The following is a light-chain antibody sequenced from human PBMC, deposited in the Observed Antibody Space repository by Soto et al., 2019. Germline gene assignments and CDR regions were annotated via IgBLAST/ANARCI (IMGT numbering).Light chain of an antibody. J-gene: IGKJ1*01. CDR3: QHFGSSPPWP. CDR2: GAS. V-gene: IGKV3-20*01. Sequence: ENVVTQFPGTLSLSPGERATLSCRASQSVSSNYLAWYQQKPGQAPRLLIYGASSRAAGIPDRFRGSGSVTDCTLTISRLEPEDFAVYYCQHFGSSPPWPFGQGTQVE. CDR1: QSVSSNY.